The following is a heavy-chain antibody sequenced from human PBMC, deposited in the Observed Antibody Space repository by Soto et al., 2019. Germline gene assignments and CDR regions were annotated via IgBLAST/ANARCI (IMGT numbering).Heavy chain of an antibody. V-gene: IGHV3-9*02. J-gene: IGHJ4*02. Sequence: DVKLVESGGGLVQPGRSLRLSCAASGFTSNDYAMHWVRQAPWKGLEWVSGIYYNSDRIDYGDSVKGQFATSRDNAKISLYLQLTSLRPEGTAVYSCVKDVLAGGGDYWGTGTMVTVS. CDR3: VKDVLAGGGDY. D-gene: IGHD6-19*01. CDR2: IYYNSDRI. CDR1: GFTSNDYA.